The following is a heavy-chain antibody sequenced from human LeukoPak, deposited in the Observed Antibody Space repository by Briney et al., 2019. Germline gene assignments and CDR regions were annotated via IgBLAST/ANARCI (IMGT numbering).Heavy chain of an antibody. CDR3: ATSQSFAFGI. Sequence: PGGSLRLSCAASGFTFSSYGMHWARQAPGKGLEWLASINPDGGLRNFGDSVKGRFTISRDNAKDSVYLQMNSLRVEDTAVYYCATSQSFAFGIWGQGTMVTVSS. V-gene: IGHV3-7*01. CDR1: GFTFSSYG. J-gene: IGHJ3*02. CDR2: INPDGGLR.